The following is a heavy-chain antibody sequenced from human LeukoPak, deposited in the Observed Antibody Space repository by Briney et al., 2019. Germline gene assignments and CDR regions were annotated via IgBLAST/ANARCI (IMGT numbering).Heavy chain of an antibody. J-gene: IGHJ4*02. CDR3: VRVPARASSAFYSFNY. V-gene: IGHV3-30-3*01. CDR1: GFNFNTYA. D-gene: IGHD6-19*01. Sequence: GGSLRLSCTASGFNFNTYAMHWVRQTPGMGLEWVAVISYDGINIYYLDSVKGRFTISRDNSSNTLYLQITSLRPQDTVVYYCVRVPARASSAFYSFNYWGQGTLVTVSS. CDR2: ISYDGINI.